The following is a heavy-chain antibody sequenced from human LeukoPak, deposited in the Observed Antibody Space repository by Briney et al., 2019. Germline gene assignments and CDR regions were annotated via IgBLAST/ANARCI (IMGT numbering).Heavy chain of an antibody. J-gene: IGHJ6*02. Sequence: GGSPRLSCAASGFTFSTYNMHWVRQAPGKGLEWVSSISTSSTYIYYGDSVRGRFTISRDNAKNSLYLQMNSLRAEDTAVYYCARDGYCGGGTCQYYGMDVWGQGTTVTVSS. CDR1: GFTFSTYN. CDR3: ARDGYCGGGTCQYYGMDV. V-gene: IGHV3-21*01. D-gene: IGHD2-15*01. CDR2: ISTSSTYI.